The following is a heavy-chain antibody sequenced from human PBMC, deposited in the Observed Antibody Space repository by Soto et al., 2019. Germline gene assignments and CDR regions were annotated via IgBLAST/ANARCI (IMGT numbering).Heavy chain of an antibody. D-gene: IGHD3-22*01. CDR1: GGTFSIYT. CDR3: ARSVGRYHSTLSDI. Sequence: QVQLVQSGAEVKKPGSSVKVSCKASGGTFSIYTISWVRQAPGQGLEWMGRIIPILGIANYAQKFQGRVTITADKSTSTAYMALSSLRSEDTAVYYCARSVGRYHSTLSDIWGQGTMVTVSS. J-gene: IGHJ3*02. CDR2: IIPILGIA. V-gene: IGHV1-69*02.